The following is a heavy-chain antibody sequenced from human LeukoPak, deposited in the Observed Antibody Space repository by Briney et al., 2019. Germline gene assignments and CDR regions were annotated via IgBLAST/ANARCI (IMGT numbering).Heavy chain of an antibody. V-gene: IGHV4-4*07. Sequence: SETLSLTCTVSGVSISSYYWGWIRQPAGKGLEWIGRIYTIGSTKYNPSLKSRVTMSVEKSKNQFSLKLSSVTAADTAVYYCARTAYYYDSEYFDYWGQGTLVTVSS. J-gene: IGHJ4*02. CDR1: GVSISSYY. CDR3: ARTAYYYDSEYFDY. D-gene: IGHD3-22*01. CDR2: IYTIGST.